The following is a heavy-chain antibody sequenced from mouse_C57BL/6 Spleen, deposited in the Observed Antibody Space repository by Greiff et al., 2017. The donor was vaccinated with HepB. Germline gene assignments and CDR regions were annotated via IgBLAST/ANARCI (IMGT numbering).Heavy chain of an antibody. CDR3: ARGDYYAYFDY. Sequence: EVQLQQSGPGLVKPSQSLSLTCSVTGYSITSGYYWNWIRQFPGNKLEWMGYISYDGSNNYNPSLKNRISITRDTSKNQFFLKLNSVTTEDTATYYCARGDYYAYFDYWGQGTTLTVSS. D-gene: IGHD1-1*01. CDR2: ISYDGSN. CDR1: GYSITSGYY. J-gene: IGHJ2*01. V-gene: IGHV3-6*01.